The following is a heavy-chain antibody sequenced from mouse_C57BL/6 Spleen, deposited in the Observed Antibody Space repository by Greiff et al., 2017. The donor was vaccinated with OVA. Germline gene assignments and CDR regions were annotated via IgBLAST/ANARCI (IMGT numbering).Heavy chain of an antibody. V-gene: IGHV2-9-1*01. CDR1: GFSLTSYA. Sequence: VKLMESGPGLVAPSQSLSITCTVSGFSLTSYAISWVRQPPGKGLEWLGVIWTGGGTNYNSALKSRLSISKDNSKSQVFVKMNSRQTDDTARYYCARNMGNDDAWFAYWGQGTLVTVSA. J-gene: IGHJ3*01. D-gene: IGHD2-2*01. CDR2: IWTGGGT. CDR3: ARNMGNDDAWFAY.